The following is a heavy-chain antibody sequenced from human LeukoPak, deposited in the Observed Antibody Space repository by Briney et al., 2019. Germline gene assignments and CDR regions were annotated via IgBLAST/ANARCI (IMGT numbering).Heavy chain of an antibody. Sequence: ASVKVSCKVSGYTLTELSMLWVRQAPGKGLEWMGGFDPEDGETIYAQKFQGRVTMTEDTSTDTAYMELSSLRSEDTAVYYCATDPPGTAAAFLTWGQGTLVTVSS. CDR3: ATDPPGTAAAFLT. CDR2: FDPEDGET. V-gene: IGHV1-24*01. J-gene: IGHJ5*02. CDR1: GYTLTELS. D-gene: IGHD6-13*01.